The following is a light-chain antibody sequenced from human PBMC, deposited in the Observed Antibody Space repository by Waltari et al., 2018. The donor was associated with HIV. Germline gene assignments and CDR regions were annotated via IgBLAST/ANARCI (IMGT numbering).Light chain of an antibody. J-gene: IGLJ2*01. V-gene: IGLV2-23*02. CDR1: SSDVGGYNL. CDR2: EVS. Sequence: QSALTQPASVSGSPGQSITISCNGTSSDVGGYNLVSWYQQHQGKAPKLMISEVSKRPSGVCNRSAGPKPGNTAARTRSWHQAEGQADYYCCAYSGSTPYVVVAGGTKLNVL. CDR3: CAYSGSTPYVV.